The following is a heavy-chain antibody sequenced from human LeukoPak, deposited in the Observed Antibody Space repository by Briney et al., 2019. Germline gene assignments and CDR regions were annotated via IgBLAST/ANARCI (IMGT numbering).Heavy chain of an antibody. V-gene: IGHV3-30*02. CDR3: AKDEAYSSSWGFEY. CDR2: IRYDGSNK. D-gene: IGHD6-13*01. J-gene: IGHJ4*02. Sequence: GGSLRLSCAASGFTFSSYGMHWVRQAPGKGLEWVAFIRYDGSNKYYADSVKGRFTISRDNSKNTLYLQMNSLRAEDTAVYYCAKDEAYSSSWGFEYWGQGTLVTVSS. CDR1: GFTFSSYG.